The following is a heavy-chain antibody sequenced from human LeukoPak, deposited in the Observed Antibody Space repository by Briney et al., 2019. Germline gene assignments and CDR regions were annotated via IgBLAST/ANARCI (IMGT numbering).Heavy chain of an antibody. D-gene: IGHD3-3*02. Sequence: PSETLSLTCSVSGGSIRSYYWSWIRQTPGKGLEWIGHMYHSGSANYNPSPWSRVTISIDKSKNQFSLNLRAVTAADTAVYYCARGPPFLEWEKNWFDPWGQGTLVTVSS. J-gene: IGHJ5*02. CDR2: MYHSGSA. CDR3: ARGPPFLEWEKNWFDP. CDR1: GGSIRSYY. V-gene: IGHV4-4*09.